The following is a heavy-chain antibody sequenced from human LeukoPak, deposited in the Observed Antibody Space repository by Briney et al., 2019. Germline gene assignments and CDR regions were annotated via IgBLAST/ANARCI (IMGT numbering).Heavy chain of an antibody. CDR1: GFTFSSYW. V-gene: IGHV3-7*03. CDR2: IKQDGSEK. Sequence: GGSLTLSCAASGFTFSSYWMSWLRQAPGKGLEGVANIKQDGSEKYYVDSVKARFTISRDNAKNSLYLQMNSLRAEDTAVYCCARSVRSSGWEQDAFDIWGQGTMVTVSS. J-gene: IGHJ3*02. D-gene: IGHD6-19*01. CDR3: ARSVRSSGWEQDAFDI.